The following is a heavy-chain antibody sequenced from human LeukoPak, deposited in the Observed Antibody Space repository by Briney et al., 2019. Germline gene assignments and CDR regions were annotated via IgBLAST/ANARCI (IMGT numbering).Heavy chain of an antibody. J-gene: IGHJ4*02. CDR2: IYYSGST. CDR3: ARDLSGSYSAFDY. CDR1: GGSISSSSYY. V-gene: IGHV4-39*02. D-gene: IGHD1-26*01. Sequence: PSQTLSLTCTVSGGSISSSSYYWGWIRQPPGKGLEWIGSIYYSGSTYYNPSLKSRVTISVDTSKNQFSLKLSSVTAADTAVYYCARDLSGSYSAFDYWGQGTLVTVSS.